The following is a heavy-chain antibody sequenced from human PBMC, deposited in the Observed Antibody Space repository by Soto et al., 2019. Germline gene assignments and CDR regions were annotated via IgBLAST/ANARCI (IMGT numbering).Heavy chain of an antibody. D-gene: IGHD3-22*01. CDR1: GFTFSSYA. Sequence: EVQLLESGGGLVQPGGSLRLSCAASGFTFSSYAMSWVRQAPGKGLEWVSVISGSGGSTYYADSVKGRFTISRDNSKNTLYLQMNSLRAEDTAVYYCAKDYFLITMIVVDTDYWGQGTLVTVSS. CDR3: AKDYFLITMIVVDTDY. J-gene: IGHJ4*02. V-gene: IGHV3-23*01. CDR2: ISGSGGST.